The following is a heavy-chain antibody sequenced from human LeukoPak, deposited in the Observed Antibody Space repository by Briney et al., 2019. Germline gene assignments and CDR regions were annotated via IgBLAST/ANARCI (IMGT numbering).Heavy chain of an antibody. Sequence: GGSLRLSCAASGFTFSSYSMNWVRQAPGKGLEWVSYISSSSSTIYYADSVKGRFTISRDNAKNSLYLQMNSLRAEDTAVYYCARESESYDSSGSTFKYWGQGTLGTVSS. D-gene: IGHD3-22*01. V-gene: IGHV3-48*01. CDR3: ARESESYDSSGSTFKY. CDR1: GFTFSSYS. CDR2: ISSSSSTI. J-gene: IGHJ4*02.